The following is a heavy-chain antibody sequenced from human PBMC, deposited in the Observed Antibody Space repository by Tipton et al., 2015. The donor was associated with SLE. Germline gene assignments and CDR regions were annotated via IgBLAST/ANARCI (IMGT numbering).Heavy chain of an antibody. CDR1: GFTVSSNY. V-gene: IGHV3-53*01. D-gene: IGHD6-19*01. J-gene: IGHJ4*02. CDR2: IYSGGST. Sequence: GSLRLSCAASGFTVSSNYMSWVRQAPGKGLEWVSVIYSGGSTYYADSVKGRFTISRDNSKNTLYLQMNSLRAEDTAVYYCARERLGQWLAFDYWGQGTLVTVSS. CDR3: ARERLGQWLAFDY.